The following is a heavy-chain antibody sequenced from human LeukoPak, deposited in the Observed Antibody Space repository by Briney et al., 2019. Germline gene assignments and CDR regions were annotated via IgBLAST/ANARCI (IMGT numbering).Heavy chain of an antibody. D-gene: IGHD4-17*01. J-gene: IGHJ4*02. Sequence: ASVKVSCKASGYTFTSYYMHWVRQAPGQGPEWMGIIDPSGGSTSYAQKFQGRVTMTRDMSTNTVYMALSSLRSEDTAVYYCARLSTVTTSFDYWGQGTLVTVSS. CDR1: GYTFTSYY. V-gene: IGHV1-46*01. CDR2: IDPSGGST. CDR3: ARLSTVTTSFDY.